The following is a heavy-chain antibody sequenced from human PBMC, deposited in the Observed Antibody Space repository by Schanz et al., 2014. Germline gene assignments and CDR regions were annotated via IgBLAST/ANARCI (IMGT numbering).Heavy chain of an antibody. V-gene: IGHV3-66*01. D-gene: IGHD3-10*01. CDR1: GLSVTNNY. J-gene: IGHJ6*02. CDR3: AGDLGGSGSFYPHYGLDV. CDR2: IYAGGLT. Sequence: EVRLVESGGDLVQPGGSLRLSCAASGLSVTNNYMTWVRQAPGKGLEWGSIIYAGGLTFYAESVKGRFTISRDNSKNTLSLQTNSLRAEDSAVYYCAGDLGGSGSFYPHYGLDVWGQGTTVTVSS.